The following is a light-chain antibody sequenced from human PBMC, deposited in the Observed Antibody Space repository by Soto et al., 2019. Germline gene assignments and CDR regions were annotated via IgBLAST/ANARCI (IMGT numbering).Light chain of an antibody. CDR1: QSVSNNY. J-gene: IGKJ1*01. CDR3: QQYGSSGT. CDR2: GAS. Sequence: EIVLTQSPATLSSFPGDRVTLSCRASQSVSNNYLAWYQQKPGQAPRLLIYGASNRATGIPDRFSGSGSGTDFTLTISRLEPEDFAVNYCQQYGSSGTFGQGTKVDIK. V-gene: IGKV3-20*01.